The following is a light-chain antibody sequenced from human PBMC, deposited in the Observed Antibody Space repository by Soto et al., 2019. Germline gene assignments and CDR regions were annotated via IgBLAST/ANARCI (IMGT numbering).Light chain of an antibody. Sequence: ELVLTQSPGTLSLSPGESATLSCRASQSVSSSYLAWYQQKPGQAPRLLIYGESSRATGIPARFSGSGSGTDLTLTISRLEPEDFAVYYCQKYGSSPPTFGQGTKVDIK. CDR2: GES. V-gene: IGKV3-20*01. CDR1: QSVSSSY. J-gene: IGKJ1*01. CDR3: QKYGSSPPT.